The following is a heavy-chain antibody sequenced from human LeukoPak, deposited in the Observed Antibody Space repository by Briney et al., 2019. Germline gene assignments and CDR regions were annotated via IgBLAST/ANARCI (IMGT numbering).Heavy chain of an antibody. Sequence: SETLSLTCTVSGGSISSGSCYWSWIRQPAGKGLEWIGRIYTSGSTNYNPSLKSRVTISVDTSKNQFSLKLSSVTAADTAVYYCARGRTYYYYMDVWGKGTTVTVSS. CDR3: ARGRTYYYYMDV. CDR2: IYTSGST. CDR1: GGSISSGSCY. J-gene: IGHJ6*03. V-gene: IGHV4-61*02.